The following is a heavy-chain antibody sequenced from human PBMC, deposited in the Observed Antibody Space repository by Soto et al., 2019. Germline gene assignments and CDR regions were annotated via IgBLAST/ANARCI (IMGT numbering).Heavy chain of an antibody. D-gene: IGHD6-19*01. V-gene: IGHV3-21*01. CDR2: ISSSSSYI. J-gene: IGHJ6*02. Sequence: GGSLRLSCAASGFTFSSYSMNWVRQAPGKGLEWVSSISSSSSYIYYADSVKGRFTISRDNAKNSLYLQMNSLRAEDTAVYYCAIDQAGSSGRPYYYYAMDVWGQGTTVTVSS. CDR1: GFTFSSYS. CDR3: AIDQAGSSGRPYYYYAMDV.